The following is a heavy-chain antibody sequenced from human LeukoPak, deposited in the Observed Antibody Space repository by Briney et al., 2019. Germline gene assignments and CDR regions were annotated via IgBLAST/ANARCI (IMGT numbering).Heavy chain of an antibody. V-gene: IGHV3-23*01. Sequence: GGSLRLSCAASGFTFSSYAISWVRQAPGKGLEWVAAISGSGGSTYYADSVKGRFTISRDNSKNTLYLQMNSLRAEDTAVYYCAKEGPSYYDSSGYYSYSDSWGQGTLVTVSS. J-gene: IGHJ4*02. CDR2: ISGSGGST. CDR3: AKEGPSYYDSSGYYSYSDS. D-gene: IGHD3-22*01. CDR1: GFTFSSYA.